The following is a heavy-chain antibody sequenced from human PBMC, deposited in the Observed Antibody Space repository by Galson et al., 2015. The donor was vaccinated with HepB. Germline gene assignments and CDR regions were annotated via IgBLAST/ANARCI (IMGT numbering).Heavy chain of an antibody. V-gene: IGHV1-18*01. J-gene: IGHJ4*02. CDR2: ISPYNGNT. D-gene: IGHD5-24*01. CDR1: GYTFSTYS. Sequence: SVKVSCKASGYTFSTYSITWVRQAPGQGLEWMGWISPYNGNTNYAQKLQGRITMTTDTSTSTAYMELRSLRSDDTAVYYCARGRDTIVVDYWGQGTLVTVSS. CDR3: ARGRDTIVVDY.